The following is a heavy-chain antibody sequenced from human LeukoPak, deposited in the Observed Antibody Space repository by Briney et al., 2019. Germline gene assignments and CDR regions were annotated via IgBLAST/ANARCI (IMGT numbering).Heavy chain of an antibody. CDR2: ISSSSSYI. J-gene: IGHJ4*02. D-gene: IGHD6-19*01. CDR3: AREAEGSGWPYFDY. Sequence: GGSLRLSCAASGFSFSSYSMNWVRQAPGKGLEWVLSISSSSSYIYYADSVKGRFTIARDNAKNSLYLQMNSLRAEDTAVYYCAREAEGSGWPYFDYWGQGTLVTVSS. CDR1: GFSFSSYS. V-gene: IGHV3-21*01.